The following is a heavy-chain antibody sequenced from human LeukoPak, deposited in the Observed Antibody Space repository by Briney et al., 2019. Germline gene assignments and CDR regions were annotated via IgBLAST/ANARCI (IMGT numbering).Heavy chain of an antibody. V-gene: IGHV3-73*01. Sequence: GGSLRLSCAASGFTFSGSAMHWVRQASGKGLEWVGRIRSKPNSYATAYAASVKGRFTISRDDSKNTAYLQMNSLKTEDTAVYYCTRGSTAVTTDFDYWGQGTLVTVSS. CDR3: TRGSTAVTTDFDY. CDR2: IRSKPNSYAT. CDR1: GFTFSGSA. D-gene: IGHD4-17*01. J-gene: IGHJ4*02.